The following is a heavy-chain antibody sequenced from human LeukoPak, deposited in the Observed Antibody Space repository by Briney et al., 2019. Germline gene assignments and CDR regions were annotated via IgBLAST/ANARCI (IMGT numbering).Heavy chain of an antibody. CDR1: GYTFTSYD. Sequence: ASVKVSCKASGYTFTSYDINWVRQATGQGLEWMGRMDPNSGNTGYAQKFQGRVTITRNTSISTAYMELSSLRSEDTAVYYCARTYYDFWSGQTFDYWGQGTLVTVSS. D-gene: IGHD3-3*01. J-gene: IGHJ4*02. CDR2: MDPNSGNT. CDR3: ARTYYDFWSGQTFDY. V-gene: IGHV1-8*03.